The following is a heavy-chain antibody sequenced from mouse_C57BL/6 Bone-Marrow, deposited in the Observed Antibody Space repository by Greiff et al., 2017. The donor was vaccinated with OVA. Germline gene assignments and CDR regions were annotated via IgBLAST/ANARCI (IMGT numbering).Heavy chain of an antibody. D-gene: IGHD2-14*01. J-gene: IGHJ4*01. CDR1: GYTFTSYW. V-gene: IGHV1-55*01. CDR2: IYPGSGST. CDR3: ARTMGTRRLYAMDY. Sequence: QVQLQQPGAELVKPGASVKMSCKASGYTFTSYWITWVKQRPGQGLEWIGDIYPGSGSTNYNEKFKSKATLTVDTSSSTAYMQISSLTSEDSAVYYCARTMGTRRLYAMDYWGQGTSVTASS.